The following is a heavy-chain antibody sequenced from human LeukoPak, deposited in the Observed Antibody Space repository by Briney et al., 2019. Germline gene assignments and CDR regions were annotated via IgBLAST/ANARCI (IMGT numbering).Heavy chain of an antibody. CDR3: ARVDITIFGVVKYWSFDL. Sequence: GASVKVSCKASGYTFTSYGISWVRQAPGQGLEWMGGISAYNGNTNYAQKLQGRVTMTTYTSTSTAYMELRSLRSDDTAVYYCARVDITIFGVVKYWSFDLWGRGTLVTVSS. CDR2: ISAYNGNT. J-gene: IGHJ2*01. CDR1: GYTFTSYG. D-gene: IGHD3-3*01. V-gene: IGHV1-18*01.